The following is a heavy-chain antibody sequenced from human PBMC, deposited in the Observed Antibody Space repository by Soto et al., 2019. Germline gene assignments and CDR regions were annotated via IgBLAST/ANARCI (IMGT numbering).Heavy chain of an antibody. CDR1: GVSIINDNYS. CDR2: IYHSSKT. Sequence: SGSLSLTCTVSGVSIINDNYSWSWVRQPPGKGLEWVGYIYHSSKTYYNPVLNSLVTISVDGYSNQFSLMLTSVIAAAAADYYCDRVVPATRYFEFWGPGILVTVSS. J-gene: IGHJ4*02. CDR3: DRVVPATRYFEF. V-gene: IGHV4-30-2*01. D-gene: IGHD2-15*01.